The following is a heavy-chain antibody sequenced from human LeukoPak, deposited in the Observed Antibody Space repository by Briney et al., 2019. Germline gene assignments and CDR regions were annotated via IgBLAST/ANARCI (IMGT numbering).Heavy chain of an antibody. V-gene: IGHV4-59*08. Sequence: SETLSLTCTVSGASITYYYGNWIRHLPGKGLEWIGYIYYSGSTNYNPSLTSRVTMSTDTPNNQFSLKLTSVTAADTAIYYCARHGARGQPFDYWGQGILVTVSS. CDR2: IYYSGST. J-gene: IGHJ4*02. CDR1: GASITYYY. CDR3: ARHGARGQPFDY. D-gene: IGHD1-26*01.